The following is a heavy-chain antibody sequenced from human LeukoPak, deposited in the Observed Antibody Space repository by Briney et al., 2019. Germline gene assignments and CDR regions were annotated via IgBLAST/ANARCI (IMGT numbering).Heavy chain of an antibody. CDR3: ARIGVLEWPDAFDI. CDR1: GFTFSSYG. J-gene: IGHJ3*02. V-gene: IGHV3-7*01. CDR2: IKQDGSEK. Sequence: GRSLRLSCAASGFTFSSYGFHWVRQAPGKGLEWVANIKQDGSEKYYVDSVKGRFTISRDNAKNSLYLQMNSLRAEDTAVYYCARIGVLEWPDAFDIWGQGTMVTVSS. D-gene: IGHD3-3*01.